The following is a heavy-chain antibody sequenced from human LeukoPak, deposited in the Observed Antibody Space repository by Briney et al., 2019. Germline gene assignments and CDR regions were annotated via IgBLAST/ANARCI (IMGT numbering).Heavy chain of an antibody. D-gene: IGHD3-22*01. J-gene: IGHJ3*02. CDR1: GFTFSSYS. V-gene: IGHV3-21*01. CDR2: ISSSSSYI. CDR3: ARDPYYYDSSGYYYEDFGAFVI. Sequence: GGSLRLSCAASGFTFSSYSMNWVRQAPGKGLEWVSAISSSSSYIYYADSVKGRFTISRDNAKNSLYLQMNSLRAEDTAVYYCARDPYYYDSSGYYYEDFGAFVIWGQGTMVTVSS.